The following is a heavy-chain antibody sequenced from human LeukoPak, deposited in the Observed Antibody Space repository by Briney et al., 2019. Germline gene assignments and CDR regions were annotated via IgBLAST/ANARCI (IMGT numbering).Heavy chain of an antibody. D-gene: IGHD1-26*01. Sequence: GGSLRLSCAASGFTFSNYWMSWVRQAPGKGLDWVANIKQNGSEKYYADSVKGRFTISRDNAKNSLYLQMNSVRAEDTAVYYCTRVGTWGPGALVSASS. CDR3: TRVGT. V-gene: IGHV3-7*01. CDR1: GFTFSNYW. J-gene: IGHJ5*02. CDR2: IKQNGSEK.